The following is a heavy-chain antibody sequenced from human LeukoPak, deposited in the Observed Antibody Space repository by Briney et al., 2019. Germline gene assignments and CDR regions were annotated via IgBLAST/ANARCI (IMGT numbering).Heavy chain of an antibody. V-gene: IGHV3-9*01. J-gene: IGHJ4*02. CDR2: ISWNSGSI. CDR3: AKTVVVAATEDEYYFDY. CDR1: GFTFDDYA. D-gene: IGHD2-15*01. Sequence: GGSLRLSCAASGFTFDDYAMHWVRQAPGKGLEWVSGISWNSGSIGYADSVKGRFTISRDNAKNSLYLQMNSLRAEDTALYYCAKTVVVAATEDEYYFDYWGQGTLVSVSS.